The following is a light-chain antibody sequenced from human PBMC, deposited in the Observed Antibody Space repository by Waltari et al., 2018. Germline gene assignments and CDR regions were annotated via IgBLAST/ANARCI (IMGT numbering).Light chain of an antibody. CDR2: VNSDGSP. J-gene: IGLJ3*02. CDR3: QTGGHGTWV. V-gene: IGLV4-69*01. CDR1: SGHSSNV. Sequence: QLVLTQSPSASASLGASVKLTCTLSSGHSSNVIACHQQQPEKGPRYLLKVNSDGSPSKGDKIPDRCSGSSSGAEHYLTISSLQSEDEADYYCQTGGHGTWVFGGGTKLTVL.